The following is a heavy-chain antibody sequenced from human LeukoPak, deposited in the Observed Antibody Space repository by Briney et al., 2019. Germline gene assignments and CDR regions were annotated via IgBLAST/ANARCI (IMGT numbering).Heavy chain of an antibody. V-gene: IGHV3-23*01. Sequence: GGSLRFSCAASGFTFSSYWMSWVRQAPGKGLEWVSAISGSGGSTYYADSVKGRFTISRDNSKNTLYLQMNSLRAEDTAVYYCAKAREYYYDSSGYPNFDYWGQGTLVTVSS. CDR2: ISGSGGST. D-gene: IGHD3-22*01. CDR3: AKAREYYYDSSGYPNFDY. CDR1: GFTFSSYW. J-gene: IGHJ4*02.